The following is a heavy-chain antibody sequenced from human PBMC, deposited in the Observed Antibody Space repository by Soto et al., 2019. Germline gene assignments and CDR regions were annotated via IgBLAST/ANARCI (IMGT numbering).Heavy chain of an antibody. D-gene: IGHD1-26*01. CDR2: INAGNGNT. J-gene: IGHJ2*01. CDR1: GYTFTSYA. V-gene: IGHV1-3*01. CDR3: ARGGSLYWYFDL. Sequence: ATVKVSCKASGYTFTSYAMHWVRQAPGQRLEWMGWINAGNGNTKYSQKFQGRVTITRDTSASTAYMELSSLRSEDTAVYYCARGGSLYWYFDLWGRGTLVTVSS.